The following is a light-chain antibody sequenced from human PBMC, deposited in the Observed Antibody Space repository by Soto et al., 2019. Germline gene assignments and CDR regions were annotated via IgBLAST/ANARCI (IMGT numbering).Light chain of an antibody. CDR3: CSYAGSRYV. CDR2: DVS. V-gene: IGLV2-11*01. Sequence: QSVLTQPRSVSGSPGQSVTISCTGTSSDVGGYNYVSWYQQHPGKAPKLMIYDVSKRPSGVPDRFSGSKSGNTAFLTISGLQAEDEADYYCCSYAGSRYVFGTGTKLTVL. CDR1: SSDVGGYNY. J-gene: IGLJ1*01.